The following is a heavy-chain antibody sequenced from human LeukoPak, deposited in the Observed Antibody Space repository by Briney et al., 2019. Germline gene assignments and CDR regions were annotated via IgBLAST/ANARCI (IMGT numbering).Heavy chain of an antibody. D-gene: IGHD3-22*01. Sequence: PSQTLSLTCTVSGGSISSGGYYWSWIRQHPGKGLEWIGYIYYSGSTYYNPSLQSRVTISVDTSKNQFSLKMSSVTAADTAVYFCASHYYDSNGYQYLDNWGQGTLVTVSS. J-gene: IGHJ4*02. CDR1: GGSISSGGYY. CDR2: IYYSGST. CDR3: ASHYYDSNGYQYLDN. V-gene: IGHV4-31*03.